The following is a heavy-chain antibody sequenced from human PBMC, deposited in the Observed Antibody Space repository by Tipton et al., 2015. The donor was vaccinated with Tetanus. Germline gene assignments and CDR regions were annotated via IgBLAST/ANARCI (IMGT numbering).Heavy chain of an antibody. Sequence: TLSLTCTVSGDSITSDNWWSWVRQSPGRGLEWIGEIYHSGATNYNSALKSQVAISISKSMNQLYLTLNSVTAADTAYYYRASRVRGPAAYWGQGILVTVSS. CDR2: IYHSGAT. D-gene: IGHD3-3*01. V-gene: IGHV4-4*02. CDR1: GDSITSDNW. CDR3: ASRVRGPAAY. J-gene: IGHJ4*02.